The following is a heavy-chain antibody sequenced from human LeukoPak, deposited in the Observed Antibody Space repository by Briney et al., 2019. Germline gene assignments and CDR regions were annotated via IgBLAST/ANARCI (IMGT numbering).Heavy chain of an antibody. D-gene: IGHD3-3*01. J-gene: IGHJ4*02. CDR2: ITNTGTST. Sequence: GGSLRLSCAVSGFTLTNHGVSWVRQAPGKGLEWVSYITNTGTSTDYADSVKGRFTISRDNSKNTLYLQMNSLRAEDTAVYYCAKEQRRGITIFENWGQGTLVTVSS. V-gene: IGHV3-48*01. CDR1: GFTLTNHG. CDR3: AKEQRRGITIFEN.